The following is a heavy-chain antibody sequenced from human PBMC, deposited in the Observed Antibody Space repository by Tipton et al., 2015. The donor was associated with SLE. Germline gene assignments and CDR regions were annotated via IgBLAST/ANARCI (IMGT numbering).Heavy chain of an antibody. CDR3: ARDGAGDAFDI. J-gene: IGHJ3*02. D-gene: IGHD7-27*01. Sequence: GLVKPSETLSLSCDVYGGSFSDYYWMWIRQPPGKGLEWIASLYHSGSTFHNPSLKSRVTISVDTSKNQFSLKLSSVTAADTAVYYCARDGAGDAFDIWGQGTLVTVSS. CDR1: GGSFSDYY. V-gene: IGHV4-34*01. CDR2: LYHSGST.